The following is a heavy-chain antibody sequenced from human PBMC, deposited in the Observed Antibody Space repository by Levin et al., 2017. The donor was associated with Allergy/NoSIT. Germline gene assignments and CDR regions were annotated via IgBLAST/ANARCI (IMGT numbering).Heavy chain of an antibody. V-gene: IGHV4-39*01. Sequence: PSETLSLTCTVSGGSISSSSYYWGWIRQPPGKGLEWIGSIYYSGSTYYNPSLKSRVTISVDTSKNQFSLKLSSVTAADTAVYYCARQEYSSGWHEDYWGQGTLVTVSS. CDR1: GGSISSSSYY. J-gene: IGHJ4*02. CDR3: ARQEYSSGWHEDY. D-gene: IGHD6-19*01. CDR2: IYYSGST.